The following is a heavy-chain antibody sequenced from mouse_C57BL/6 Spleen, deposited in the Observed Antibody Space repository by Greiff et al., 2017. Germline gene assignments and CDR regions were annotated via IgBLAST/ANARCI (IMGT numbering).Heavy chain of an antibody. J-gene: IGHJ4*01. CDR3: AIEAPYYYGSSYGYAMDY. CDR2: LHPSDSDT. CDR1: GYTFTSYW. Sequence: QVQLQQPGAELVKPGASVKVSCKASGYTFTSYWMHWVKQRHGKGLDWIGRLHPSDSDTNYNHKVKGKATLTVEKSSSTYDMQLSSLTAEDSAVYYCAIEAPYYYGSSYGYAMDYWGQGTSVTVSS. D-gene: IGHD1-1*01. V-gene: IGHV1-74*01.